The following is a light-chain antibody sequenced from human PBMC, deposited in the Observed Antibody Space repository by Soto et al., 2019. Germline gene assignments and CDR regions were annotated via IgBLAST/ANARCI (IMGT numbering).Light chain of an antibody. V-gene: IGLV2-14*03. CDR1: SSYISSYNY. J-gene: IGLJ2*01. CDR2: DVS. Sequence: QSALTQPASVSGSPGQSITISCTTSSSYISSYNYVSWYQQHTGKAPRLIIYDVSSRPSGISNRFSGSKSGNTVYLTISGLQAEDEANYCCSSYTISSTVVFGGGTQLTVL. CDR3: SSYTISSTVV.